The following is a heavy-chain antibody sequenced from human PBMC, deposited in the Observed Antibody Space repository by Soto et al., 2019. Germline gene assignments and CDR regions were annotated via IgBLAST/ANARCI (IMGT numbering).Heavy chain of an antibody. Sequence: GGSLRLSCAASGFTFSSYGMHWVRQAPGKGLEWVAVIWYDGSNKYYADSVKGRFTISRDNSKNTLYLQMNSLRAEDTAVYYCARDRQRIQIWLGYWGQGTLVTRLL. CDR2: IWYDGSNK. D-gene: IGHD5-18*01. J-gene: IGHJ4*02. CDR3: ARDRQRIQIWLGY. CDR1: GFTFSSYG. V-gene: IGHV3-33*01.